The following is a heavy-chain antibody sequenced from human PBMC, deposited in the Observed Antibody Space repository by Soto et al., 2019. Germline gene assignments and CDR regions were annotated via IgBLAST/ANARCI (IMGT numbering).Heavy chain of an antibody. Sequence: QITLKEFGPTLVKPTQTLTLTCTFSGFSFSTSGVAVGWIRQPPGKALEWLALIYWDDDKRYSPSLKSRLTITKDTSKNQVVLTMTNMDPVDTATYYCAHADTRLTADAFDIWGQGTMVTVSS. CDR2: IYWDDDK. CDR1: GFSFSTSGVA. D-gene: IGHD5-18*01. V-gene: IGHV2-5*02. J-gene: IGHJ3*02. CDR3: AHADTRLTADAFDI.